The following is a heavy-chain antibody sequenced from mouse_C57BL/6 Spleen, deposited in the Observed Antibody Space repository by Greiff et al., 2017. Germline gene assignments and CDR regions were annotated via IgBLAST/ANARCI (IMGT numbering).Heavy chain of an antibody. Sequence: QVQLKESGAELVRPGASVTLSCKASGYTFTDYEMHWVKQTPVHGLEWIGAIDPETGGTAYNQKFKGKAILTADKSSSTAYMELRSRTSEDAAVYYCTRAWFAYWGQGTLVTVSA. CDR3: TRAWFAY. CDR1: GYTFTDYE. CDR2: IDPETGGT. V-gene: IGHV1-15*01. J-gene: IGHJ3*01.